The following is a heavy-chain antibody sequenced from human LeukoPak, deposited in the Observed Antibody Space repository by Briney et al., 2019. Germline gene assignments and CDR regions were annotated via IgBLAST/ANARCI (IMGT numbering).Heavy chain of an antibody. J-gene: IGHJ4*02. CDR1: GFTFSSYG. CDR3: VRGDDRPDNGPDY. V-gene: IGHV3-33*01. CDR2: ILSDGSKE. D-gene: IGHD3-22*01. Sequence: SGGSLRLSCAASGFTFSSYGMHWVRQAPGKGLEWVAVILSDGSKEFYTDSVKGRFTISRDNSKNTLYLQMNSLRAEDTAVYYCVRGDDRPDNGPDYWGQGTLVTVSS.